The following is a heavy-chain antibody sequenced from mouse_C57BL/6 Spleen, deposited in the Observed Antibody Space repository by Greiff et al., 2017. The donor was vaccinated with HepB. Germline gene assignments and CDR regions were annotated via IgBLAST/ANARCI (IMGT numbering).Heavy chain of an antibody. CDR3: ARPYDGYYVLDY. J-gene: IGHJ2*01. V-gene: IGHV1-4*01. Sequence: VQLQQSGAELARPGASVKMSCKASGYTFTSYTMHWVKQRPGQGLEWIGYINPSSGYTKYNQKFKDKATLTADKSSSTAYMQLSSLTSEDSAVYYCARPYDGYYVLDYLGQGTTLPVSS. D-gene: IGHD2-3*01. CDR2: INPSSGYT. CDR1: GYTFTSYT.